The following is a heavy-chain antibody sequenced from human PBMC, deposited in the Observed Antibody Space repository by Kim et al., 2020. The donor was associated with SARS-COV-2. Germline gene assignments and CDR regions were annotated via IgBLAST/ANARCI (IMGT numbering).Heavy chain of an antibody. D-gene: IGHD6-6*01. CDR1: GYMFTIYG. V-gene: IGHV1-18*01. CDR3: ARASINSSSSY. CDR2: ISGNNGNT. J-gene: IGHJ4*02. Sequence: ASVKVSCKPSGYMFTIYGITWVRQAPGQGLEWMGWISGNNGNTNYAQKFQGRVTMTTDISSTTAYMELRNLRSDDTAVYYCARASINSSSSYWGQGTLVT.